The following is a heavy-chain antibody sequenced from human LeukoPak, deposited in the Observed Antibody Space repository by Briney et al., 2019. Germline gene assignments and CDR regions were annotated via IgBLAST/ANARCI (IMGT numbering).Heavy chain of an antibody. CDR3: AKEDHDSSSWPFDY. J-gene: IGHJ4*02. CDR2: IWYDGSNK. D-gene: IGHD6-13*01. Sequence: GGSLRLSCAASGFTFSSYAMSWVRQAPGKGLEWVAVIWYDGSNKYYADSVKGRFTISRDNSKNTLYLQMNSLRAEDTAVYYCAKEDHDSSSWPFDYWGQGTLVTVSS. CDR1: GFTFSSYA. V-gene: IGHV3-33*06.